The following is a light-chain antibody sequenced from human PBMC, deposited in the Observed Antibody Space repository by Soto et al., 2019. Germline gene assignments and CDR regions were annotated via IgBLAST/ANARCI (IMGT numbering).Light chain of an antibody. J-gene: IGKJ4*01. V-gene: IGKV1-13*02. CDR3: QQFNV. CDR1: QGIGSA. CDR2: DAS. Sequence: AIQLTQSPSSLSASVGDRVTITCRASQGIGSALAWYQQKPGKAPKLLIYDASSLESGVPSRFSGSGSGTDFTLTISSLQPVDFATYYCQQFNVFGGGTKVDIK.